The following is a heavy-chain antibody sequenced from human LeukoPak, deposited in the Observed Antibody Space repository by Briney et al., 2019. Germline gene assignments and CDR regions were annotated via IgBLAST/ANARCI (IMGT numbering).Heavy chain of an antibody. CDR3: ARDPKYGDLDY. D-gene: IGHD4-17*01. V-gene: IGHV3-74*01. Sequence: VSLRLSCAAFGVTVSGYWMNWVRQAPGKGVVWVARINNDGSSANHADSVKGRFTIFRDNAKNILYLQMNSLRVDDTAVYYCARDPKYGDLDYWGQGTLVTVSS. J-gene: IGHJ4*02. CDR1: GVTVSGYW. CDR2: INNDGSSA.